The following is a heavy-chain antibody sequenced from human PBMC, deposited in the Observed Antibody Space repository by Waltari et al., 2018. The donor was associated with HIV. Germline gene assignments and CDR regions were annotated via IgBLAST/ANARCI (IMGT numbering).Heavy chain of an antibody. V-gene: IGHV1-2*02. D-gene: IGHD6-19*01. CDR1: GNHFTGYY. Sequence: QVQLVQSGAEVKKPGASVKVSCKASGNHFTGYYMHWVRQAPGQGLEWMGWINPKSDGTNYAQKFQGRVTMTRDTSTSTAYMELSRLRSDDTALYYCARDRIAVTGSYYYGMDVWGQGTTVTVSS. J-gene: IGHJ6*02. CDR2: INPKSDGT. CDR3: ARDRIAVTGSYYYGMDV.